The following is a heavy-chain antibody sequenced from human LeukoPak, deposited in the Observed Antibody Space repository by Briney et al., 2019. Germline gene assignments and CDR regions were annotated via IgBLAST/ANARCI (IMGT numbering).Heavy chain of an antibody. Sequence: SETLSLTCAVYGGSFSGYYWSWIRQPPGKGLEWIGEIKHSGSTNYNPSLKSRVTISVDTSKNQFSLKLSSVTAADTAVYYCARGYSAGFDYWGQGTLVTVSS. J-gene: IGHJ4*02. D-gene: IGHD2-21*01. V-gene: IGHV4-34*01. CDR3: ARGYSAGFDY. CDR2: IKHSGST. CDR1: GGSFSGYY.